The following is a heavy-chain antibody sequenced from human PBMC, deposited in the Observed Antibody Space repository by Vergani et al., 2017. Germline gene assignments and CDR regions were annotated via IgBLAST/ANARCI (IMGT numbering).Heavy chain of an antibody. J-gene: IGHJ6*02. CDR3: ARETDTGSCVSYNYYAMDV. CDR2: MSSGDSI. V-gene: IGHV3-11*04. D-gene: IGHD3-9*01. Sequence: QVQLVESGGGLVKPGGSLRLSCAASGFTFSDHYMSWVRQAPGKGLEWISYMSSGDSIYYADSVKGRFTVSRDNTKNTLYLQMNSLRAEDTAVYYCARETDTGSCVSYNYYAMDVWGQGTTVSVSS. CDR1: GFTFSDHY.